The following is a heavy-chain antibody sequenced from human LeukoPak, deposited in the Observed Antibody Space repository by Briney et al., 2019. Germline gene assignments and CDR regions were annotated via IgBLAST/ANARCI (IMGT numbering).Heavy chain of an antibody. CDR1: GYSISSGYY. J-gene: IGHJ5*02. CDR2: IYHSGST. D-gene: IGHD3-10*01. CDR3: ARDKGRRVRGVIKTVWFDP. V-gene: IGHV4-38-2*02. Sequence: PSETLSLTCTVSGYSISSGYYWGWIRQPPGKGLEWIGSIYHSGSTYYNPSLKSRVTISVDTSKNQFSLKPSSVTAADTAVYYCARDKGRRVRGVIKTVWFDPWGQGTLVTVSS.